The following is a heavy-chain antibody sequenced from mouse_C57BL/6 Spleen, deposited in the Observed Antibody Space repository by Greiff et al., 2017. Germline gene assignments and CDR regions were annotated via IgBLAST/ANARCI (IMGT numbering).Heavy chain of an antibody. V-gene: IGHV1-64*01. D-gene: IGHD1-1*02. CDR3: ARGDGSCYDY. CDR2: IHPDSGST. J-gene: IGHJ2*01. CDR1: GYTFTSYW. Sequence: QVQLQQPVAELVKPGASVKLSCKASGYTFTSYWMHWVKQRPGQGLEWIGMIHPDSGSTNYNEKFKSKATLTVDKSSSTAYMQLSSLTSEDAAVYYCARGDGSCYDYWGQGTTLTVSA.